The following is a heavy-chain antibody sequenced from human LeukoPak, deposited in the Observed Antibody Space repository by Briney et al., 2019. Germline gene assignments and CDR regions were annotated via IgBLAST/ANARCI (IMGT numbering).Heavy chain of an antibody. CDR2: INARNGNT. Sequence: GASLIASYKPSGHTFTSYAMHWLPHAPGQRLDWIGWINARNGNTKYSQKFQGRVTITRDTSASTAYMELSSLRSEDTAVYYCARDEVGYCSSPNCHAEVYNWFDPWGPGTPLTVS. J-gene: IGHJ5*02. CDR1: GHTFTSYA. D-gene: IGHD2-2*01. V-gene: IGHV1-3*01. CDR3: ARDEVGYCSSPNCHAEVYNWFDP.